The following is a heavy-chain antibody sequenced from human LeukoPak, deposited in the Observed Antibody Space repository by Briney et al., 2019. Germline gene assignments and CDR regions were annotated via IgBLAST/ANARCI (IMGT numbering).Heavy chain of an antibody. D-gene: IGHD6-19*01. CDR1: GGSFSGYY. V-gene: IGHV4-34*01. CDR3: ARQHPQWLARGDYYYYYMDV. J-gene: IGHJ6*03. CDR2: INHSGST. Sequence: SETLSLTCAVYGGSFSGYYWSWIRQPPGKGLEWIGEINHSGSTNYNPSLKSRVTISVDTSKNQFSLKLSSVTAADTAVYYCARQHPQWLARGDYYYYYMDVWGKGTTVTISS.